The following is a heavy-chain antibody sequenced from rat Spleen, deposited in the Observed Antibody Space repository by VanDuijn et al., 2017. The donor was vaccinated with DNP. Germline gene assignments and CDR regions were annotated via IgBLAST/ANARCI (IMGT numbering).Heavy chain of an antibody. J-gene: IGHJ2*01. CDR1: GFTFNNYW. V-gene: IGHV5-31*01. CDR3: TTFWAGDHFAY. D-gene: IGHD1-4*01. CDR2: ISYDGSST. Sequence: EVQLVESGGDLVQPGRSLKLSCVASGFTFNNYWMTWIRQVPGKGLEWVATISYDGSSTYYRDSVKGRFTISRDNAKSTLYLQMDSLRSEYTATNYCTTFWAGDHFAYWGQRVIVTVSS.